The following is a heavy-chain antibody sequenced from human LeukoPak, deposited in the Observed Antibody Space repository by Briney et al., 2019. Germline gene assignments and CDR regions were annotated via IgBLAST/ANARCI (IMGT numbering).Heavy chain of an antibody. Sequence: GGSLRLSCAASGFTFSSYEMNWVRQAPGKGLEWVSYISSNGSTIYYADSVKGRFTISRDNAKNSLYLQMNSLRAEDTAVYYCARGSDIVVVVAAISDYYFDYWGQGTLVTVSS. D-gene: IGHD2-15*01. CDR2: ISSNGSTI. CDR3: ARGSDIVVVVAAISDYYFDY. J-gene: IGHJ4*02. CDR1: GFTFSSYE. V-gene: IGHV3-48*03.